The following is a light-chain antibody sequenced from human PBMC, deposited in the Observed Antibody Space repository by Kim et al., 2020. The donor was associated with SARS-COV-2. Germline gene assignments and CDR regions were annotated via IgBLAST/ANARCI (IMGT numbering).Light chain of an antibody. Sequence: SAELTQDPAVSVALGQTATITCQGDSLRSYHANWYQQKPGQAPVLVIYNKDVRPSGIPDRFSGSSSGNTASLTITGAQAEDEGAYHCNSRDGTGNHLVFGGGTKVTVL. CDR2: NKD. CDR3: NSRDGTGNHLV. V-gene: IGLV3-19*01. CDR1: SLRSYH. J-gene: IGLJ2*01.